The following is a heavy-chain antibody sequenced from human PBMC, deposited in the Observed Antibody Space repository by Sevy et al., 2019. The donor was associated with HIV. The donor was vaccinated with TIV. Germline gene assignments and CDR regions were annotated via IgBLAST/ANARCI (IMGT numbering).Heavy chain of an antibody. CDR3: AKDQQWLVHRYFDY. Sequence: GGSLRLSCAASGFTFCSYGMHWVRQAPGKGLEWVAFIRSDGSNKYYADSVKGRFTISRDNSKNTLYLQMNSLRAEDTAVYYCAKDQQWLVHRYFDYWGQGTLVTVSS. CDR1: GFTFCSYG. CDR2: IRSDGSNK. D-gene: IGHD6-19*01. V-gene: IGHV3-30*02. J-gene: IGHJ4*02.